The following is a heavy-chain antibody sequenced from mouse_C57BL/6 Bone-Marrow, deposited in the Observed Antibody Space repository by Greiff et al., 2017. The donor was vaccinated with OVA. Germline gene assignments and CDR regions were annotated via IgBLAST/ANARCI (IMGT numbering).Heavy chain of an antibody. V-gene: IGHV1-81*01. Sequence: VQLQQSGAELARPGASVKLSCKASGYTFTSYGMSWVQQSPGQGLEWIGEIYPRSGNTYYNDNFMGKATFTVDRSASPVYMELRSLTSEDSAVYVCAKLGVFAYWGQGTLVTVSA. J-gene: IGHJ3*01. D-gene: IGHD4-1*01. CDR2: IYPRSGNT. CDR3: AKLGVFAY. CDR1: GYTFTSYG.